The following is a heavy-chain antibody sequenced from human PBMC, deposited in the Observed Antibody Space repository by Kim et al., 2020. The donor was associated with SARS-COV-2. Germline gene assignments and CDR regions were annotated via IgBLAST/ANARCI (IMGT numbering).Heavy chain of an antibody. J-gene: IGHJ4*02. CDR3: ARVVRYSSSWFIDY. V-gene: IGHV6-1*01. Sequence: SQTLSLTCDISGDSVSSNSAAWNWIRQSPSRGLEWLGRTYYRSKWYSDYAVFVKSRITINPDTSKNQFSLQLNSVTPEDTAVYYCARVVRYSSSWFIDYWGQGTLVSVSA. CDR2: TYYRSKWYS. CDR1: GDSVSSNSAA. D-gene: IGHD6-13*01.